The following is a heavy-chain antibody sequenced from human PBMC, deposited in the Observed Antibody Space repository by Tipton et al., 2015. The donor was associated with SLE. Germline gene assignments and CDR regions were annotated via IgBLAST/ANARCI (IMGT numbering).Heavy chain of an antibody. D-gene: IGHD1-26*01. V-gene: IGHV4-39*07. Sequence: TLSLTCTVSGGSISSSSYYCGWIRQPPGKGLEWSGSIYHSGSTYYNPALKSRVTISVDTAKNQFSLKLSPVTAADTAVYYCARHPQEAPVGATYFDYWGQGTPVTVSS. CDR1: GGSISSSSYY. CDR3: ARHPQEAPVGATYFDY. CDR2: IYHSGST. J-gene: IGHJ4*02.